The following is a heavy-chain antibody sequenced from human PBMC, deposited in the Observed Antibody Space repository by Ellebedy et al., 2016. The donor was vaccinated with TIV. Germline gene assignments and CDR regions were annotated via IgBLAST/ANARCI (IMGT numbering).Heavy chain of an antibody. Sequence: SETLSLTCAVYGGSFSGYYWSWIRQPPGKGLEWIGEINHSGSTNYNPSLKSRVTISVDTSKNQFSLKLTSVTAADTAVYYCARTVYYESSGYPLFDYWGRGALVTVSS. CDR1: GGSFSGYY. D-gene: IGHD3-22*01. CDR2: INHSGST. CDR3: ARTVYYESSGYPLFDY. V-gene: IGHV4-34*01. J-gene: IGHJ4*02.